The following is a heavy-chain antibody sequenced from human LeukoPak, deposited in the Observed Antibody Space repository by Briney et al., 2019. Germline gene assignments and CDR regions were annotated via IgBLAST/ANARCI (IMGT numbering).Heavy chain of an antibody. CDR3: ARGTPVDYYYYYYMDV. CDR2: IIPIFGTA. Sequence: GASVKVSCKASGYTFTGNYMHWVRQAPGQGLEWMGGIIPIFGTANYAQKFQGRVTITTDESTSTAYMELSSLRSEDTAVYYCARGTPVDYYYYYYMDVWGKGTTVTVSS. CDR1: GYTFTGNY. J-gene: IGHJ6*03. V-gene: IGHV1-69*05.